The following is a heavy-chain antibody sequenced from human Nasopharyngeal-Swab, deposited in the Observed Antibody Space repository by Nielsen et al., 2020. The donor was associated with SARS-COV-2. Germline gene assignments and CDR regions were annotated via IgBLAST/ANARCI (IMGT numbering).Heavy chain of an antibody. J-gene: IGHJ4*02. CDR2: IKQSGSGQ. CDR1: GFTFSSYW. V-gene: IGHV3-7*01. CDR3: ARYCSTTSCPRGFDY. D-gene: IGHD2-2*01. Sequence: GESLKISCAASGFTFSSYWMSWVRQAPWKGLEWVAHIKQSGSGQYYVDSVKGRFTISRDNAKNSLSLQMNSLRAEDTAVYYCARYCSTTSCPRGFDYWGQGTLVTVSS.